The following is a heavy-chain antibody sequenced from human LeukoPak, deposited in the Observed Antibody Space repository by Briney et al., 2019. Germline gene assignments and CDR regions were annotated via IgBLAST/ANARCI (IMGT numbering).Heavy chain of an antibody. V-gene: IGHV3-30*04. CDR3: ARDLYKDSGSGWSLDY. Sequence: GGSLRLSCAVSGFTLSTYAMHWVRQAPGKGLEWVAVISYDGDNKYYADSVKGRFTISRDNSKNTLYLQVNSLRAEDTAVYYCARDLYKDSGSGWSLDYWGQGTLVTVSS. CDR1: GFTLSTYA. J-gene: IGHJ4*02. D-gene: IGHD6-19*01. CDR2: ISYDGDNK.